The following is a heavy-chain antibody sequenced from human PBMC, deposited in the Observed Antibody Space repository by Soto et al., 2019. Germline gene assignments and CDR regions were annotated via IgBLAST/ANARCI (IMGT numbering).Heavy chain of an antibody. CDR3: ANDRVLGGGSCYNY. CDR2: ISGSGGNT. CDR1: GFTFGSYA. Sequence: EVQLLESGGGLVQPGGSLRLSCAASGFTFGSYAMRWVRQAPGKGLEWVSAISGSGGNTYYADSVKGRFTISRDNSNNTLYLQMNSLRVEDTAVYYCANDRVLGGGSCYNYWGQGILVTVSS. D-gene: IGHD2-15*01. V-gene: IGHV3-23*01. J-gene: IGHJ4*02.